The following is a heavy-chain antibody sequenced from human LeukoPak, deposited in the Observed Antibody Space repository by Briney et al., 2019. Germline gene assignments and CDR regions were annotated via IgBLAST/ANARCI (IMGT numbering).Heavy chain of an antibody. J-gene: IGHJ4*02. CDR2: INQDGSEN. CDR1: GFTFGNHW. Sequence: GGSLRVSCVGSGFTFGNHWMSWVRQAPGKGLEGVANINQDGSENFYADSLRGRFTISRDNAMKSLFLQIDSLRAEDTAVYYCAKDMGLGSYSGGFDYWGQGTLVTVSS. V-gene: IGHV3-7*01. D-gene: IGHD1-26*01. CDR3: AKDMGLGSYSGGFDY.